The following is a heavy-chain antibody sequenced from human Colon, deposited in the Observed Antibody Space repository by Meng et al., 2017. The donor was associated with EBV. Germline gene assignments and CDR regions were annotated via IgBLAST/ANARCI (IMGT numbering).Heavy chain of an antibody. V-gene: IGHV4-4*02. J-gene: IGHJ4*02. Sequence: QVQLQESGPGLVKPSETLSLTCAVSGGSISRSDWWSWVRQPPGKGLEWIGETSHSGSTDYSPSLKSRVTIALDKSKNQLSLKLNSVTAADTAVYYCASSDYYRSDYWGQGPLVTVYS. CDR2: TSHSGST. CDR3: ASSDYYRSDY. D-gene: IGHD3-22*01. CDR1: GGSISRSDW.